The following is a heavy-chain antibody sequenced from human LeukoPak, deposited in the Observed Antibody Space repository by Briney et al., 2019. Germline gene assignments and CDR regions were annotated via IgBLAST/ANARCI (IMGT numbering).Heavy chain of an antibody. CDR2: IIPILGIA. V-gene: IGHV1-69*04. D-gene: IGHD3-10*01. Sequence: SVKVSCKASGGTFSSYAIIWVRQAPGQGLEWMGRIIPILGIANYAQKFQGGVTITADKSTSTAYMELSSLRSEDTAVYYCARDVGSGRPKTEYYFDYWGQGTLVTVSS. CDR3: ARDVGSGRPKTEYYFDY. J-gene: IGHJ4*02. CDR1: GGTFSSYA.